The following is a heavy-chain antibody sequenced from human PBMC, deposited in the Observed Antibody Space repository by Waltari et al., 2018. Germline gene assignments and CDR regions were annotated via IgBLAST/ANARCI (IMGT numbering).Heavy chain of an antibody. CDR3: ARLGLGQLVFGFDP. V-gene: IGHV4-61*09. CDR2: IYSAGST. CDR1: GGSISSDGYY. D-gene: IGHD6-6*01. J-gene: IGHJ5*02. Sequence: QVHLQESGPGLVKPSQTLSLSCNVSGGSISSDGYYWSWLRQPSGKGLQWIGYIYSAGSTNYNPSLWSRVTISMDKSKNQFSLRMTSVTAADTAIYYCARLGLGQLVFGFDPWGQGTLVTVSS.